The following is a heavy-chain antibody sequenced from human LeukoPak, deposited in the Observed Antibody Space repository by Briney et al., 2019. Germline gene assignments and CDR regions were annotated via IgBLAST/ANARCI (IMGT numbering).Heavy chain of an antibody. J-gene: IGHJ4*02. CDR3: ASLLAHYYFDASGYSAAHY. CDR1: GYTFTGFD. V-gene: IGHV1-2*02. Sequence: ASVKVSCKASGYTFTGFDMHWVRQAPGQGLEWMGWIDPNIGTTKYSQKFQGRVTMTTDTSISEVYMELSRLRSDDTAVYYCASLLAHYYFDASGYSAAHYWGQGTPIIVSS. D-gene: IGHD3-22*01. CDR2: IDPNIGTT.